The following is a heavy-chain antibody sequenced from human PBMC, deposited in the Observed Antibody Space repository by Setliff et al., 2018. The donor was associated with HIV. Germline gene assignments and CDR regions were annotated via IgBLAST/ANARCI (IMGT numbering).Heavy chain of an antibody. CDR1: GYPFSGYY. CDR2: INPNSGGT. Sequence: ASVKVSCKASGYPFSGYYMHWVRQAPGQGLEWMGRINPNSGGTNYAQKFQGRVTMTRDASISTAYMELSRLRSDDTAVYYCARVWLYYYGSGPEAPFDYWGQGTLVTVSS. J-gene: IGHJ4*02. D-gene: IGHD3-10*01. CDR3: ARVWLYYYGSGPEAPFDY. V-gene: IGHV1-2*06.